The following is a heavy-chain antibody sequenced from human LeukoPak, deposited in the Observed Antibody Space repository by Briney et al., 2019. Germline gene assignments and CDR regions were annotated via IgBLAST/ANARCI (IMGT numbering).Heavy chain of an antibody. D-gene: IGHD6-13*01. V-gene: IGHV4-34*01. CDR3: ARAWYSSSWYFDY. Sequence: SETLSLTCAVYGGSFSGYSWTWIRQPPGKGLEWIGEIKDSGSPTFNPSLKSRVTMSVDTSNNQFSVRLSSLTAADTAVYYCARAWYSSSWYFDYWGQGTLVTVSS. CDR2: IKDSGSP. CDR1: GGSFSGYS. J-gene: IGHJ4*02.